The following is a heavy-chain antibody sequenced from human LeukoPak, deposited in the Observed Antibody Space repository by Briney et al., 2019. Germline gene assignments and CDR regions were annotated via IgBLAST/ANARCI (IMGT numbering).Heavy chain of an antibody. CDR1: GGSISSYY. V-gene: IGHV4-59*01. D-gene: IGHD6-13*01. J-gene: IGHJ4*02. Sequence: SEALSLTCTVSGGSISSYYWSWIRQPPGKGLEWIGYIYYSGSTNYNPSLKSRVTISVDTSKNQFSLKLSSVTAADTAVYYCARHAYSSSWLGEIDYWGQGTLVTVSS. CDR2: IYYSGST. CDR3: ARHAYSSSWLGEIDY.